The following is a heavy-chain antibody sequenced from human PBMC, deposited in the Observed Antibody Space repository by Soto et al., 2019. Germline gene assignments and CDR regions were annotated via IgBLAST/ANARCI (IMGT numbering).Heavy chain of an antibody. CDR3: AREQRKGFGETYYGMDV. V-gene: IGHV4-31*03. CDR1: GGSISSGGYY. Sequence: QVQLQESGPGLVKPSQTLSLTCTVSGGSISSGGYYWSWIRQHPGKGLEWIGYIYYSGSTYYNPPFTSRVTISVDTAKTTFSLKLSSVTAADTAVYYCAREQRKGFGETYYGMDVWGQGTTVTVSS. J-gene: IGHJ6*02. CDR2: IYYSGST. D-gene: IGHD3-10*01.